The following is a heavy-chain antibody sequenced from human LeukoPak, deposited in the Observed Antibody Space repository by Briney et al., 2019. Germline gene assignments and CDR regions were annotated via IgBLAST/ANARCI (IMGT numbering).Heavy chain of an antibody. Sequence: SETLSLTCTVSGXSISSGGYYWSWIRQHPGKGLEWIGYIYYSGSTYYNPSLKSRVTISVDTSKNQFSLKLSSVTAADTAAYYCARGFRYYDILTGYSSGEYFDYWGQGTLVTVSS. CDR1: GXSISSGGYY. CDR2: IYYSGST. CDR3: ARGFRYYDILTGYSSGEYFDY. J-gene: IGHJ4*02. V-gene: IGHV4-31*03. D-gene: IGHD3-9*01.